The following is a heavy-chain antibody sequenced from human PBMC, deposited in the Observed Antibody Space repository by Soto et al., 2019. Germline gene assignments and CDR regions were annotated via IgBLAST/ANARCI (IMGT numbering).Heavy chain of an antibody. D-gene: IGHD3-9*01. CDR3: ARDQVDWSLSDAFDI. Sequence: ASVKVSCKASGGTFSSYAISWVRQAPGQGLEWMGWISANNGNTNYAQKLQGRVTMTTDTSTSTAYMELRSLRSDDTAVYYCARDQVDWSLSDAFDIWGQGTMVTVSS. CDR2: ISANNGNT. V-gene: IGHV1-18*01. J-gene: IGHJ3*02. CDR1: GGTFSSYA.